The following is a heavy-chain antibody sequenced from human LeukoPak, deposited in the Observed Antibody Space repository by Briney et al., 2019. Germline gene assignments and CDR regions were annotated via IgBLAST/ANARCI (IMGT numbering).Heavy chain of an antibody. V-gene: IGHV3-7*01. J-gene: IGHJ4*02. CDR2: IKQDGSEK. Sequence: GGSLRLSCAASGFTVINSWMSWVRQAPGKGLEWVANIKQDGSEKYYVDSVEGRFTISRDNAKDSLSLQMNSLRGEDTAVYYCVRALGSPSADHWGQGTLVTVSS. CDR1: GFTVINSW. CDR3: VRALGSPSADH. D-gene: IGHD6-6*01.